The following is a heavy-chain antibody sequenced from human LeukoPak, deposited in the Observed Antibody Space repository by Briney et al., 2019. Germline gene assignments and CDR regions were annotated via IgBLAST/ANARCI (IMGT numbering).Heavy chain of an antibody. J-gene: IGHJ6*02. CDR2: ISYDGSNK. CDR1: GFTFSSYA. Sequence: GRSLRLSCAASGFTFSSYAMHWVRQAPGKGLEWVAVISYDGSNKYYADSVKGRFTISRDNSRNTLYLQMNSLRAEDTAVYYCARDRYITMVRGVISGMDVWGQGTTVTVPS. CDR3: ARDRYITMVRGVISGMDV. D-gene: IGHD3-10*01. V-gene: IGHV3-30*04.